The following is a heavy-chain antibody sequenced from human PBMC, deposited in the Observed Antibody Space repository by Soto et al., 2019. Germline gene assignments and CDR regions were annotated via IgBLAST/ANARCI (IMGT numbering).Heavy chain of an antibody. CDR1: GYTFTSYY. CDR3: VRDFIWVARDTIQDSSSPVPGWFDP. Sequence: ASVKVSCKASGYTFTSYYMHWVRQAPGQGLEWMGIINPSGGSTSYAQKFQGRVTMTRDTSTSTVYMELSSLRSEDTAVYYCVRDFIWVARDTIQDSSSPVPGWFDPWGQGTLVTVSS. D-gene: IGHD6-6*01. V-gene: IGHV1-46*03. CDR2: INPSGGST. J-gene: IGHJ5*02.